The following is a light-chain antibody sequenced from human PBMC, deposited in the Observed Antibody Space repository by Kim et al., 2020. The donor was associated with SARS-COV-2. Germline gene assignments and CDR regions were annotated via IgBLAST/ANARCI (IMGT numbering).Light chain of an antibody. J-gene: IGKJ1*01. CDR2: KDS. Sequence: DIQMTQSPTTLSASVGDKVTITCRACQMTNNWLAWYQQKPGKAPKLLIYKDSTLEHGVPSRFSGSGSGTVFTLTSSSLQPDDLATYYCQQYDTYPDTFGQGTKVDIK. V-gene: IGKV1-5*03. CDR3: QQYDTYPDT. CDR1: QMTNNW.